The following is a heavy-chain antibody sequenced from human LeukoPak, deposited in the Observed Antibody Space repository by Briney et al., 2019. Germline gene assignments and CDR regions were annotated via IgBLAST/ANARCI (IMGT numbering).Heavy chain of an antibody. J-gene: IGHJ6*03. V-gene: IGHV3-21*01. CDR3: VRGSLASGVVVYYYYYLDV. Sequence: GGSMRLSCAASGFTFSSYSMNWVRQAPGKGLEWVSSISSSSSYIYYADSVKGRFTISRDNAKNSLYLQMNSLRAEDTAVYYCVRGSLASGVVVYYYYYLDVWGKGTTVTVSS. CDR2: ISSSSSYI. D-gene: IGHD3-3*01. CDR1: GFTFSSYS.